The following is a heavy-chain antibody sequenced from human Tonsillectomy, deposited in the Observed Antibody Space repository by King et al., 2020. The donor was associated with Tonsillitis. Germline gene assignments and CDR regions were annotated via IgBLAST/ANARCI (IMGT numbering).Heavy chain of an antibody. Sequence: VQLVESGGGLVQPGGSLRLSCVGSGFSFSNYWMTWVRQAPGKGLEWVANINVDGSTTYHLDSVKGRFTFSRDNAKGSLYLQMNSLRVEDTAVYYCVRDLNPNVLTTYFDAFDMWGQGTMVTVSS. CDR1: GFSFSNYW. CDR2: INVDGSTT. CDR3: VRDLNPNVLTTYFDAFDM. J-gene: IGHJ3*02. D-gene: IGHD3-9*01. V-gene: IGHV3-7*01.